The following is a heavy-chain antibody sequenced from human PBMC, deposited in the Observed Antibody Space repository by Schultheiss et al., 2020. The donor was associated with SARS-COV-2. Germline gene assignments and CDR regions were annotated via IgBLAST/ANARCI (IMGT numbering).Heavy chain of an antibody. V-gene: IGHV4-61*02. CDR2: IYTSGST. CDR3: ARGRAVSTFYYYDYSMDV. CDR1: GGSVSSGSYY. J-gene: IGHJ6*02. Sequence: SQTLSLTCTVSGGSVSSGSYYWSWIRQPAGKGLEWIGRIYTSGSTNYNPSLKSRVTISVDTSKNQLSLKVSSVTAADTAVYYCARGRAVSTFYYYDYSMDVWGQGTTVTVSS. D-gene: IGHD3-16*02.